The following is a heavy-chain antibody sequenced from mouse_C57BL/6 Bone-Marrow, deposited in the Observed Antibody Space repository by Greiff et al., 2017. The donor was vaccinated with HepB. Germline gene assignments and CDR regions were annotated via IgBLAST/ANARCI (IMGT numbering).Heavy chain of an antibody. J-gene: IGHJ2*01. V-gene: IGHV1-22*01. CDR1: GYTFTDYN. D-gene: IGHD1-1*01. Sequence: VQLQQSGPELVKPGASVKMSCKASGYTFTDYNMHWVKQSHGKSLEWIGYINPNNGGTSYNQKFKGKATLTVNKSSSTAYMELRSLTSEDSAVYYCARAGEITTVVEGYWGQGTTLTVSS. CDR2: INPNNGGT. CDR3: ARAGEITTVVEGY.